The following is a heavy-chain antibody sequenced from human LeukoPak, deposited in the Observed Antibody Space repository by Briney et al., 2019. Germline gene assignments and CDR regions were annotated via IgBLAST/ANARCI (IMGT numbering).Heavy chain of an antibody. Sequence: SETLSLTCTVSGYSISSGYYWGWIRQPPGKGLEWIGSIYHSGSTYYNPSLKSRVTISVDTSKNQFSLKLSSVTAADTAVYYCAKDHYSSSWQGFDYWGQGTLVTVSS. CDR2: IYHSGST. D-gene: IGHD6-13*01. V-gene: IGHV4-38-2*02. CDR1: GYSISSGYY. CDR3: AKDHYSSSWQGFDY. J-gene: IGHJ4*02.